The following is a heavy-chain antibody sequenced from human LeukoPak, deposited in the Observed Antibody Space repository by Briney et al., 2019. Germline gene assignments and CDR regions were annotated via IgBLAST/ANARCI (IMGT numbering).Heavy chain of an antibody. CDR1: GYTFTSYY. V-gene: IGHV1-46*01. CDR3: ARDPGNTGSSELAY. J-gene: IGHJ4*02. Sequence: ASVKVSRKASGYTFTSYYMHWVRQAPGQGLEWMGIINPSGGSTTYAQKFQGRVTMTSDTSTSTVYMELSSLRSEDTAVYYCARDPGNTGSSELAYWGQGTLVTVSS. CDR2: INPSGGST. D-gene: IGHD1-26*01.